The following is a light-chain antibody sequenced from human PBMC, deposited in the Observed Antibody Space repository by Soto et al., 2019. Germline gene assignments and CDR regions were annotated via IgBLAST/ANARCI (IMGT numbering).Light chain of an antibody. CDR2: RAP. V-gene: IGKV3-20*01. CDR1: QTVASNF. J-gene: IGKJ4*01. Sequence: EVVLTQSPCTLSMSPGDRATLSCRARQTVASNFLAWHQHKPGKSPRLLIYRAPTRATDIPDRFSGSGSGPDFTLPISRLEPEDSAVYYCQQYGTSPPLTFGGGTKVDIK. CDR3: QQYGTSPPLT.